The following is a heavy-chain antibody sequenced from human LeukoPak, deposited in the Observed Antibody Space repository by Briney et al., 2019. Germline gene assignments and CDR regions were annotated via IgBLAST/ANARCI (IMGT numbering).Heavy chain of an antibody. CDR1: GGSFSGYY. CDR3: ARRGSHYGGTP. V-gene: IGHV4-34*01. J-gene: IGHJ5*02. D-gene: IGHD4-17*01. Sequence: SETLSLTCAVYGGSFSGYYWSWIRQPPGKGLEWIGEINHSGSTNYNPSLKSRVTISVDTSKNQFSLKLSPVTAADTAVYYCARRGSHYGGTPWGQGTLVTVSS. CDR2: INHSGST.